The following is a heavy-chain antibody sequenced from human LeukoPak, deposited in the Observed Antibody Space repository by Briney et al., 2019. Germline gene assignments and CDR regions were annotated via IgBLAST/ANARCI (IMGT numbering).Heavy chain of an antibody. D-gene: IGHD3-10*01. Sequence: GGSLRLSCAASGFTVSSNYMSWVRQAPGKGLEWVSVIYSGGSTYYADSVKGRFTISRDNSKNTLYLQMNSLRDEDTAVYYCLYGSGSYPHVFDIWGQGTMVSVSS. CDR3: LYGSGSYPHVFDI. CDR1: GFTVSSNY. J-gene: IGHJ3*02. CDR2: IYSGGST. V-gene: IGHV3-53*01.